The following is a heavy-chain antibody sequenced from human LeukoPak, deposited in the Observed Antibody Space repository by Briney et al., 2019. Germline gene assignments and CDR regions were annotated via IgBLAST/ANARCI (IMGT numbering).Heavy chain of an antibody. Sequence: GGSLRLSCAASGFAFSSYSMNWVRQAPGKGLEWVSSISSSSSYIYYADSVKGRFTISRDNAKNSLYLQMNSLRAEDTAVYYCAKLLSNSGRFLYWGQGTLVTASS. CDR3: AKLLSNSGRFLY. V-gene: IGHV3-21*01. CDR2: ISSSSSYI. J-gene: IGHJ4*02. D-gene: IGHD4-23*01. CDR1: GFAFSSYS.